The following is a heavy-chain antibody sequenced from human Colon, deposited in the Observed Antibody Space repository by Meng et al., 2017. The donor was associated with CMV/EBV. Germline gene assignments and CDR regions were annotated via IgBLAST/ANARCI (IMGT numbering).Heavy chain of an antibody. V-gene: IGHV3-66*02. J-gene: IGHJ4*02. Sequence: GESLKISCAASGFSFSAYGMTWVRQAPGKGLEWVSVMHSGGDAYYTDSVKGRFILSRDNSKNTVYLQMNNLTSEDTAVYYCARGNLGMIAIPLDSWGQGTLVTVPQ. CDR2: MHSGGDA. CDR1: GFSFSAYG. CDR3: ARGNLGMIAIPLDS. D-gene: IGHD2-21*01.